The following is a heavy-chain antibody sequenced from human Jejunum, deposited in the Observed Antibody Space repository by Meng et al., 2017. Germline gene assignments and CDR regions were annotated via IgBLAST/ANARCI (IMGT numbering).Heavy chain of an antibody. V-gene: IGHV4-61*03. CDR1: GDSVSSYNYY. Sequence: QVQLQESGPGLVRPSETLSLTCTVSGDSVSSYNYYWSWIRQPPGKGLEWIGYVYYSGHTDCNPSLKSRLSISIDTSKNHFSLKLSSVTAADTAVYYCARTPLYSGSYYFDPWGQGALVTVSS. CDR2: VYYSGHT. CDR3: ARTPLYSGSYYFDP. D-gene: IGHD1-26*01. J-gene: IGHJ4*02.